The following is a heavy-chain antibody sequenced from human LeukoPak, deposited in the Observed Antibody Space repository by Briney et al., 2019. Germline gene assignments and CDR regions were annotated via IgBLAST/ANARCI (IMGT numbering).Heavy chain of an antibody. CDR1: GGSISSYY. J-gene: IGHJ4*02. D-gene: IGHD2-15*01. CDR2: IYYSGSS. V-gene: IGHV4-4*07. Sequence: SEALSLTCTVSGGSISSYYWSWIRQPAGKGLEWIGRIYYSGSSNYNPSLKSRVIMSLDTSKNQFSLKLSSVTAADTAVYYYAKIGHQAADSWGQGTLVTVSS. CDR3: AKIGHQAADS.